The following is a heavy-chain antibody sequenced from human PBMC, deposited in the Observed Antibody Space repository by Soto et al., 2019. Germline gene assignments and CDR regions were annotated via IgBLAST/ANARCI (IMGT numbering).Heavy chain of an antibody. V-gene: IGHV7-4-1*01. D-gene: IGHD5-18*01. CDR2: INTNTGNP. CDR1: GYTFTSYA. J-gene: IGHJ5*02. CDR3: ARRPQAWILLWLLCNWFDP. Sequence: QVQLVQSGSELKKPGASVKVSCKASGYTFTSYAMNWVRQAPGQGLEWMGWINTNTGNPTYAQGFTGRFVFSLDTSVSTAYLQICSLKAEDTAVYYFARRPQAWILLWLLCNWFDPLGQGTLVTIYS.